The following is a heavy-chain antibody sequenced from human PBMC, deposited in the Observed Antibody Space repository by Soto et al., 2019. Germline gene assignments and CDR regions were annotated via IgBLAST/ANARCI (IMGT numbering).Heavy chain of an antibody. CDR2: IFSNDEK. Sequence: SGPTLVNPTETLTLTCTVSGFSLSNARMGVSWIRQPPGKALEWLAHIFSNDEKSYSTSLKSRLTISKDTSKSQVVLTMTNMDPVDTATYYCARISYYDFWSGYHAVDYWGQGTLVTVSS. V-gene: IGHV2-26*01. J-gene: IGHJ4*02. CDR1: GFSLSNARMG. CDR3: ARISYYDFWSGYHAVDY. D-gene: IGHD3-3*01.